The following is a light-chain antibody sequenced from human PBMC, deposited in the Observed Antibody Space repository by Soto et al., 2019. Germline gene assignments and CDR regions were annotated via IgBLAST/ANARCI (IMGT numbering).Light chain of an antibody. CDR2: FAS. CDR1: QSVNNN. Sequence: EIVMTQSPATLSVSPGEKATFSCRASQSVNNNLAWYLQKPGQAPRLLIYFASTRATGIPARFSGSGSGTEFTLTISSLQSEDFAVYYCQQYNKWPLTFGGGTKVETK. J-gene: IGKJ4*01. CDR3: QQYNKWPLT. V-gene: IGKV3-15*01.